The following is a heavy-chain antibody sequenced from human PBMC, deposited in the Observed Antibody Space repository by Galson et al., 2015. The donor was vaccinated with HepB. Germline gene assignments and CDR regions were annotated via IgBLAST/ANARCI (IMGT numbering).Heavy chain of an antibody. J-gene: IGHJ5*02. CDR2: IIPILGIA. CDR3: ARGVAPGGSSTRRYNWFDP. Sequence: SVKVSCKASGGTFSSYTISWVRQAPGQGLEWMGRIIPILGIANYAQKFQGRVTITADKSTSTAYMELSSLRSEDTAVYYCARGVAPGGSSTRRYNWFDPWGQGTLVTVSS. CDR1: GGTFSSYT. D-gene: IGHD2-2*01. V-gene: IGHV1-69*02.